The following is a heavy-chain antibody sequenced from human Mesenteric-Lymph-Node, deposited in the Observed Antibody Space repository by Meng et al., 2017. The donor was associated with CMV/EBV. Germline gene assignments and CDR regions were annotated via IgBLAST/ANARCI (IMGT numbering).Heavy chain of an antibody. CDR2: INSDGSST. D-gene: IGHD3-22*01. J-gene: IGHJ4*02. CDR1: GFTFSSYW. Sequence: GESLKISCAASGFTFSSYWMHWVRQAPGKGLVWVSRINSDGSSTSYADSVKGRFTISRDNAKNTLYLQMNSLRAEDTAVYYCARDRDSGGYYYAYWGQGTLVTVSS. CDR3: ARDRDSGGYYYAY. V-gene: IGHV3-74*01.